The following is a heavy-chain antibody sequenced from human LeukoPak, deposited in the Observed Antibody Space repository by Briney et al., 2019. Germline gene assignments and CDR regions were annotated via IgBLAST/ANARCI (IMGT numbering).Heavy chain of an antibody. Sequence: GESLQISCKGSGYSFTSYWIGWVRQLPGKGLEWMGNIYPCDSATRYSPSFQGQVPISADKSISTAYLQWSSLKASDTAMYYCAFGSGSSLYGMDVWGQGTTVTVSS. CDR2: IYPCDSAT. V-gene: IGHV5-51*01. CDR1: GYSFTSYW. CDR3: AFGSGSSLYGMDV. D-gene: IGHD3-10*01. J-gene: IGHJ6*02.